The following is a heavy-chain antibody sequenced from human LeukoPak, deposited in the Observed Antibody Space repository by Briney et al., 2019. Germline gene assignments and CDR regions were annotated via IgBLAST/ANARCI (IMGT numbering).Heavy chain of an antibody. Sequence: SAVKVSCQASRCTFRSYDMSWVRQAPGPGREWMGGKIPIFGTANYAQKFQGRVTITADESTSTAYMELSSLRSEDAAVYYCARAAITRESLGMDVWGRGTTVTVSS. CDR2: KIPIFGTA. V-gene: IGHV1-69*01. CDR1: RCTFRSYD. D-gene: IGHD3-3*01. J-gene: IGHJ6*02. CDR3: ARAAITRESLGMDV.